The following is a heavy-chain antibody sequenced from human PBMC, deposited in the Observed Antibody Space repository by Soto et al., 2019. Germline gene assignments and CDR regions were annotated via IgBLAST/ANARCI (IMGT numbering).Heavy chain of an antibody. J-gene: IGHJ4*02. D-gene: IGHD3-22*01. V-gene: IGHV3-53*01. CDR2: IYSGGST. Sequence: PGGSLRLSCAASGFTVSTNCMSWVRQAPGKGLEWVSLIYSGGSTYYADSVKGRFTISSDNSKNTLYLQMNSLRAEDTAVYYCARRSSGYPYYFDYWGQGTLVTVSS. CDR1: GFTVSTNC. CDR3: ARRSSGYPYYFDY.